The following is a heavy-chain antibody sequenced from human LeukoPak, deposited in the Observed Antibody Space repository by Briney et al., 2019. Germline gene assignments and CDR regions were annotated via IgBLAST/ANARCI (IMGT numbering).Heavy chain of an antibody. D-gene: IGHD2-8*01. CDR1: GFTFSSYW. J-gene: IGHJ4*02. CDR2: INSDGSST. Sequence: QPGGSLRLSCAASGFTFSSYWMHWVRQAPGKGLVWVSRINSDGSSTSYADSVKGRFTISRDNAKNTLNLQMNSLRAEDTAVYYCARSGRYCTNGVCYTVYFDYWGQGTLVTVSS. V-gene: IGHV3-74*01. CDR3: ARSGRYCTNGVCYTVYFDY.